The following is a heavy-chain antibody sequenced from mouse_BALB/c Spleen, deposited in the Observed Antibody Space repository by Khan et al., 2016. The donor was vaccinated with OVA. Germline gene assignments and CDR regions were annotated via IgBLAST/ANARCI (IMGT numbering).Heavy chain of an antibody. CDR2: IRNKANGYTT. Sequence: EVQLQESGGGLVQPGGSLRLSCAIFGFTFTDYYMSWVRQPPGKALEWLGFIRNKANGYTTEYSASVKGRFTISRDNSQSILYLQMNTLRAEDSATYYWARDTLYYDAMDYWGQGTSVTVSS. CDR1: GFTFTDYY. CDR3: ARDTLYYDAMDY. V-gene: IGHV7-3*02. J-gene: IGHJ4*01. D-gene: IGHD2-1*01.